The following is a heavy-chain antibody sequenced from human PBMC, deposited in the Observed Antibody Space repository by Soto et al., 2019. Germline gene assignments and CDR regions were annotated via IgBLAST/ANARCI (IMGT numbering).Heavy chain of an antibody. CDR1: RFTFDDYA. J-gene: IGHJ6*03. CDR2: ISWNSGNT. Sequence: GGSLRLSCAASRFTFDDYAMYWVRQAPGKGLEWVSGISWNSGNTFYADSVKGRFTISRDNARNSLFLQMNSLRTEDTALYYCAKGGGYTTYSYMDVWGEGTTVTVSS. D-gene: IGHD3-22*01. CDR3: AKGGGYTTYSYMDV. V-gene: IGHV3-9*01.